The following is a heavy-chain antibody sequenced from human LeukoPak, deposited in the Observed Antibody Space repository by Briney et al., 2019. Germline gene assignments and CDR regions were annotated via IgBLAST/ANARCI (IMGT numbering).Heavy chain of an antibody. CDR1: GGTFSSYA. J-gene: IGHJ4*02. D-gene: IGHD3-22*01. Sequence: GASVKVSCKASGGTFSSYAISWVRQAPGQGLEWMGRIIPIFGTANYAQKFQGRVTITTDESTSTAYMELSSLRSEDTAVYYCARFEQSYYYDSSGSYGYWGQGTLVTVSS. CDR2: IIPIFGTA. V-gene: IGHV1-69*05. CDR3: ARFEQSYYYDSSGSYGY.